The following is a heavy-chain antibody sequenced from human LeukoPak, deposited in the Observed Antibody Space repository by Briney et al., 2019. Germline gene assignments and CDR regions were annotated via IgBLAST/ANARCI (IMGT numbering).Heavy chain of an antibody. Sequence: GASVKVSCKASGYTFTGYYMHWVRQAPGQGLEWMGWINPNSGGTNYAQKFQGRVTMTRDTSISTAYMELSRLRSDDTAVYYCAQNAIAAAGEGFDYWGQGTLVTVSS. D-gene: IGHD6-13*01. CDR3: AQNAIAAAGEGFDY. V-gene: IGHV1-2*02. J-gene: IGHJ4*02. CDR1: GYTFTGYY. CDR2: INPNSGGT.